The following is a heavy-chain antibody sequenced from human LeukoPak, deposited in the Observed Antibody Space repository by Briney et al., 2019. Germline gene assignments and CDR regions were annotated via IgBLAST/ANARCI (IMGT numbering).Heavy chain of an antibody. CDR1: GGTFISYG. V-gene: IGHV1-18*01. Sequence: ASVKVSCKASGGTFISYGLSWVRQAPGQGLEWMGWISAYNGNTKYAQKFQGRVTMTTDTSTSTAYMELRSLRSDDTAVYYCARDYDFGSGSYDYWGQGTLVTVSS. J-gene: IGHJ4*02. CDR3: ARDYDFGSGSYDY. CDR2: ISAYNGNT. D-gene: IGHD3-10*01.